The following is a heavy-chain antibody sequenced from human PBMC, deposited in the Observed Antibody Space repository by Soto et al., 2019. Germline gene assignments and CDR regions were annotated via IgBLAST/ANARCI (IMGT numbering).Heavy chain of an antibody. CDR2: IYSGGST. D-gene: IGHD3-3*01. J-gene: IGHJ4*02. CDR1: GFTVSSNY. Sequence: GGSLRLSCAASGFTVSSNYMSWVRQAPGKGLEWVSVIYSGGSTYYAASVKGRFTISSNNSKNTLYLQMNSLRAEDTAVYYCARLLLPLRFLAHWGQGTLVTVSS. CDR3: ARLLLPLRFLAH. V-gene: IGHV3-53*04.